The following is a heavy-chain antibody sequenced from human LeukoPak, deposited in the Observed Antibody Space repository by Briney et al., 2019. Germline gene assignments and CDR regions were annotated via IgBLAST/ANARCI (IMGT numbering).Heavy chain of an antibody. V-gene: IGHV4-59*01. CDR2: IYYSGST. J-gene: IGHJ4*02. CDR1: GGSISSYY. D-gene: IGHD5-18*01. CDR3: ARGSGYSYGDLDY. Sequence: PSETLSLTCTVSGGSISSYYWSWIRQPPGKGLEWIGYIYYSGSTNYNPSLKSRVTISVDTSKNQFSLKLSSVTAADTAVYYCARGSGYSYGDLDYWGQGTLVTVSS.